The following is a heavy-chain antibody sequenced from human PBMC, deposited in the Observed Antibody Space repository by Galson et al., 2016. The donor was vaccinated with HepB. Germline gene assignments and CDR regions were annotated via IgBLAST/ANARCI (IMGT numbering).Heavy chain of an antibody. V-gene: IGHV6-1*01. CDR3: ARGWAGSGWSV. Sequence: CAISGDSVSSDNGAWNWIRQSPSRGLEWLGRTYYRSKWYNDYGVSVKSRITINPDTSKKQVSLRLNSVTPEDTAVYYCARGWAGSGWSVWGKGTTVTVSS. CDR1: GDSVSSDNGA. D-gene: IGHD6-19*01. CDR2: TYYRSKWYN. J-gene: IGHJ6*04.